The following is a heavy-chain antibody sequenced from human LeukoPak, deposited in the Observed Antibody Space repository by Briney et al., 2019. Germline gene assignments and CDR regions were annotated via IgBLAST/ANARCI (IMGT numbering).Heavy chain of an antibody. CDR3: AKGIRTSCYSSLSY. CDR2: TSGSGDTT. D-gene: IGHD2-2*02. Sequence: GGSLRLSGAASGFTFSNYAMTWVRQAPGKGLDWVSGTSGSGDTTFYADSVKGRFTISRDNSKNTLYLQMNSLRAEDTAIYYCAKGIRTSCYSSLSYWGQGILVTVSS. J-gene: IGHJ4*02. CDR1: GFTFSNYA. V-gene: IGHV3-23*01.